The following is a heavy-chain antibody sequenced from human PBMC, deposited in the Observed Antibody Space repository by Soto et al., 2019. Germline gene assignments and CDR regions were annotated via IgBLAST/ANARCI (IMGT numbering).Heavy chain of an antibody. CDR3: AKAARGKVILYYYYGMDV. D-gene: IGHD3-16*02. CDR1: GFTFSSYA. CDR2: ISGSGGST. V-gene: IGHV3-23*01. J-gene: IGHJ6*02. Sequence: GGSLRLSCAASGFTFSSYAMSWGRQAPGKGLEWVSAISGSGGSTYYADSVKGRFTISRDNSKNTLYLQMNSLGAEDTAVYYCAKAARGKVILYYYYGMDVWGQGTTVTVSS.